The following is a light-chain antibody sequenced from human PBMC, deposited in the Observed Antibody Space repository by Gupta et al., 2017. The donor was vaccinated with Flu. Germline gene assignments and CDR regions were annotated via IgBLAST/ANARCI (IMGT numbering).Light chain of an antibody. V-gene: IGLV2-18*02. CDR1: SSAVGTYNR. CDR3: SSYTSNSIYV. J-gene: IGLJ1*01. CDR2: EVS. Sequence: QSALTQLASASGSPGQTVTISCTGTSSAVGTYNRVAWYQHPPGTAPKPMIYEVSNRPSGVPDRFSESKSGNTVSLTISGLQDEDEAYYYCSSYTSNSIYVFGTGTKVTVL.